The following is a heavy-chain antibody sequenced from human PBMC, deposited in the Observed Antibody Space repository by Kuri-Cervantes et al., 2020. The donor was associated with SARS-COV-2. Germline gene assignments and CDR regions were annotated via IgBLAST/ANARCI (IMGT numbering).Heavy chain of an antibody. CDR1: GFTFSSYE. V-gene: IGHV3-48*03. CDR3: AKVKSPFWSDYSHYYMDV. CDR2: ISSSGSTI. Sequence: LSLTCAASGFTFSSYEMNWVRQAPGKGLEWASYISSSGSTIYYADSVKGRFTISRDNAKNSLYLQMNSLRAEDTAVYYCAKVKSPFWSDYSHYYMDVWGKGTTVTVSS. D-gene: IGHD3-3*01. J-gene: IGHJ6*03.